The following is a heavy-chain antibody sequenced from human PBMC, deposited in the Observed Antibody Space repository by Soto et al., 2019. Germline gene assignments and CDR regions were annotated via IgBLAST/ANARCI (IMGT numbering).Heavy chain of an antibody. V-gene: IGHV4-59*01. D-gene: IGHD6-19*01. J-gene: IGHJ4*02. Sequence: SETLSLTCTVSNSSMSSSYWSWIRQSPVNELEWIGYIYYSGSTNYNPSLKSRVTISVDTSKNQFSLKLNSVTAADTAVYYCARVSPSYSTGWYYFDYWGQGTLVTSPQ. CDR3: ARVSPSYSTGWYYFDY. CDR1: NSSMSSSY. CDR2: IYYSGST.